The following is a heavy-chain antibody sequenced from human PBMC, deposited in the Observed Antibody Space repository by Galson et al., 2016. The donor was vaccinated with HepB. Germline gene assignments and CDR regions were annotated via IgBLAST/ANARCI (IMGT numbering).Heavy chain of an antibody. CDR2: ISSDGSHT. D-gene: IGHD3-10*01. V-gene: IGHV3-30*04. J-gene: IGHJ4*02. Sequence: SLRLSCADSGLSFSTYAMHWVRQAPGKGLEWVAVISSDGSHTDYIDSVKGRFTISRDNSKNTLSLQMNSLRAEDTAVYYCTRGDRMIRGVAYWFYFDSWGQGTLVTVSS. CDR1: GLSFSTYA. CDR3: TRGDRMIRGVAYWFYFDS.